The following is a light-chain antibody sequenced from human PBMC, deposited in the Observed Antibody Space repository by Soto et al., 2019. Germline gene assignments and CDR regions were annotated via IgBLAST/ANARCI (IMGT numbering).Light chain of an antibody. V-gene: IGLV1-40*01. CDR3: QSYDSSLSGSCV. J-gene: IGLJ1*01. CDR2: GNS. Sequence: QAVVTQPPSVSGAPGQRVTISCTGSSSNIGAGYDVHWYQQLPGTAPKLLIYGNSNRPSGVPDRFSGSKSGTSASLAITGLQAEDEADYYCQSYDSSLSGSCVFGTGTKLNVL. CDR1: SSNIGAGYD.